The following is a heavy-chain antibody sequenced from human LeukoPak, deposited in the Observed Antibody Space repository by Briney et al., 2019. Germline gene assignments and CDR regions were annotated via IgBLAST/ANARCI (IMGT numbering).Heavy chain of an antibody. Sequence: PSETLSLTCAVYGGSFSGYYWSWIRQPPGKGLEWIGEINHSGSTNYNPSLKSRVTISVDTSKNQFSLKLSSVTAADTAVYYCARVGISSGGSLDYWGQGTLVTVSS. V-gene: IGHV4-34*01. CDR3: ARVGISSGGSLDY. D-gene: IGHD2-15*01. CDR1: GGSFSGYY. J-gene: IGHJ4*02. CDR2: INHSGST.